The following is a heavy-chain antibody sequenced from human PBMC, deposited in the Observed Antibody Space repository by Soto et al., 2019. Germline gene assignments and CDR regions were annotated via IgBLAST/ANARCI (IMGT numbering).Heavy chain of an antibody. CDR2: ITNSGGST. CDR1: GFTFGDYA. Sequence: GGSLRLSCTCSGFTFGDYAISWSRQAPGKGLEWVSTITNSGGSTFYADSVKGRFTISRDNSKNTLYLQMNSLRAEDTAVYYCAKRDKYYFDYWGKGTLVTVSS. CDR3: AKRDKYYFDY. J-gene: IGHJ4*02. V-gene: IGHV3-23*01.